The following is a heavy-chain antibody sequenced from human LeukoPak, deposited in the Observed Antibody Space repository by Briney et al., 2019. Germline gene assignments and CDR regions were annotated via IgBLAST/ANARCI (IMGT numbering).Heavy chain of an antibody. V-gene: IGHV3-30*18. CDR1: GFSFSSSG. CDR2: ISYDGINK. J-gene: IGHJ4*02. D-gene: IGHD4-17*01. CDR3: ANLYGDYPDH. Sequence: GGSLRLSCAASGFSFSSSGMHWVRQAPGKGLEWVAVISYDGINKYYADSVKGRFTISRDNSKSTLYLQMSSLRAEDTAVYYCANLYGDYPDHWGQGTLVTVSS.